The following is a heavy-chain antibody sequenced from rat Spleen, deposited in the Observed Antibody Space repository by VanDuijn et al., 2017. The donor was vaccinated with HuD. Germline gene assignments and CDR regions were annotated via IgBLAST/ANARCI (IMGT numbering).Heavy chain of an antibody. CDR2: INYDGRST. V-gene: IGHV5-29*01. CDR1: GFAFSDHY. Sequence: EVQLVESDGGLVQPGRSLKLSCAASGFAFSDHYVAWVRQGPTKGLEWVATINYDGRSTFYRDAVRDRFTISRDNGKNTLYLQIDSLKSEDTATYYCARHGRGGTTYYYVMDVWGHGTSVTVSS. J-gene: IGHJ4*01. D-gene: IGHD4-3*01. CDR3: ARHGRGGTTYYYVMDV.